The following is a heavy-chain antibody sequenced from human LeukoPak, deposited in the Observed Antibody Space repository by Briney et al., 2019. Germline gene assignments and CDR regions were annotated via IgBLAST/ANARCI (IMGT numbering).Heavy chain of an antibody. CDR1: GGSISSGDYY. V-gene: IGHV4-30-4*01. J-gene: IGHJ4*02. D-gene: IGHD6-13*01. Sequence: SQTLSLTCTVSGGSISSGDYYWSWIRQPPGKGLEWIGYIYYSGITYYNPSLKSRISISVDTSKNQFSMKLSSVTAADTAVYYCARGGSSGSWHLDYWGQGTLVTVSS. CDR2: IYYSGIT. CDR3: ARGGSSGSWHLDY.